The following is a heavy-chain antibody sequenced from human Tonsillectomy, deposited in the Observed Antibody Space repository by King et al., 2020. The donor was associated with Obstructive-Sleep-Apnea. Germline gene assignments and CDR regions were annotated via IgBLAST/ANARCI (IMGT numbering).Heavy chain of an antibody. V-gene: IGHV3-30*04. Sequence: VQLVESGGGVVQPGRSLRLSCAASGFTFNSYAMHWVRQAPGKGLEWVALISYDGINKYYADSVKGRFTISRDNSKNTLYLQMTSLRAEDTAVYYCATEPYSSSWYSYFDYWGQGTLVTVSS. D-gene: IGHD6-13*01. CDR2: ISYDGINK. CDR3: ATEPYSSSWYSYFDY. CDR1: GFTFNSYA. J-gene: IGHJ4*02.